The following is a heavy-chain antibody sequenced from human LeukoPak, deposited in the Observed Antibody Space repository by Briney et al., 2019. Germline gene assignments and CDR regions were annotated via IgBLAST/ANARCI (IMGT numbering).Heavy chain of an antibody. D-gene: IGHD2-8*01. V-gene: IGHV4-31*03. CDR3: ARASYYAFDI. Sequence: SQTLSLTCTVSGGSISSGGYYWSWIRQHPGKGLEWIGYIRNSGRSFYNPSLKSRVTISVDTSKSQFSLKLSSVTAADTAVYYCARASYYAFDIWGQGTMVTVSS. CDR1: GGSISSGGYY. J-gene: IGHJ3*02. CDR2: IRNSGRS.